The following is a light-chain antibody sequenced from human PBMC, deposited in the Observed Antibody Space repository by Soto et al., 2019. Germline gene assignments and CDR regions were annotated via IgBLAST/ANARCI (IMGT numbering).Light chain of an antibody. CDR3: QQSYTSPPWT. CDR2: SAS. J-gene: IGKJ1*01. V-gene: IGKV1-39*01. Sequence: DIQMTQSPSSLSASVVDRVTISCRAAQSISTYLNWYQQKPGTAPRLLIYSASSVKTGVPPRFSGSGSGRDFTLTISSLRPEDIATYFCQQSYTSPPWTFGQGTKV. CDR1: QSISTY.